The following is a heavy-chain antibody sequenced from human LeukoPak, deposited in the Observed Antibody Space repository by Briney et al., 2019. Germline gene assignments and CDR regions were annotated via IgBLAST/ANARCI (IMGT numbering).Heavy chain of an antibody. Sequence: HTGGSLRLSCAASGFTFSSYAMSWVRQAPGKGLEWVSYISSSGSTIYYADSVKGRFTISRDNAKNSLYLQMNSLRAEDTAVYYCAREDYVWGSHRSNYFDYWGQGTLVTVSS. D-gene: IGHD3-16*02. J-gene: IGHJ4*02. CDR1: GFTFSSYA. CDR2: ISSSGSTI. CDR3: AREDYVWGSHRSNYFDY. V-gene: IGHV3-48*04.